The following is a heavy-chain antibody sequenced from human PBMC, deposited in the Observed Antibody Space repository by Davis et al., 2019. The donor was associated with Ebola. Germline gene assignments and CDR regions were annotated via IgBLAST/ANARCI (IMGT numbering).Heavy chain of an antibody. V-gene: IGHV3-23*01. Sequence: GGSLRLSCAASGFTFSSDWMSWVRQAPGKGLEWVSAISGSGGSTYYADSVKGRFTISRDNSKKTLYLQMNSLRAEDTAVYYCAKSGLSFGVVKYHYGMDVWGKGTTVTVSS. D-gene: IGHD3-3*01. CDR3: AKSGLSFGVVKYHYGMDV. CDR1: GFTFSSDW. CDR2: ISGSGGST. J-gene: IGHJ6*04.